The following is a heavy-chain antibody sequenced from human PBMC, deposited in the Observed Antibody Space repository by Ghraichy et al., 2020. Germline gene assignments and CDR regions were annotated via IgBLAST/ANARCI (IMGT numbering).Heavy chain of an antibody. V-gene: IGHV3-23*01. Sequence: GGSLRLSCAASGFTFSSYAMSWVRQAPGKGLEWVSAISGSGGSTYYADSVKGRFTISRDNSKNTLYLQMNSLRAEDTAVYYCAKPLDSGSYYGVGYFDYWGQGTLVTVSS. J-gene: IGHJ4*02. CDR2: ISGSGGST. D-gene: IGHD1-26*01. CDR3: AKPLDSGSYYGVGYFDY. CDR1: GFTFSSYA.